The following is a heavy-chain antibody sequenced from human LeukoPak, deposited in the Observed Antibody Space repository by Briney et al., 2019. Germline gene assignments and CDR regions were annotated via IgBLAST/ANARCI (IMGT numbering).Heavy chain of an antibody. Sequence: PGGSLRLSCAASGFTFSSYSMNWVRQAPGKGLEWVSSISSSSSYIYYADSVKGRFTSSRDNAKNSLYLQMNSLRAEDTAVYYCARGPDIVVIPIVDDSFDIWGQGTMVTVSS. CDR1: GFTFSSYS. CDR3: ARGPDIVVIPIVDDSFDI. CDR2: ISSSSSYI. J-gene: IGHJ3*02. D-gene: IGHD2-2*01. V-gene: IGHV3-21*01.